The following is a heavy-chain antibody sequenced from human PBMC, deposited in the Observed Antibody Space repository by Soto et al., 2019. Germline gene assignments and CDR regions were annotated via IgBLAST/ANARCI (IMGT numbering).Heavy chain of an antibody. D-gene: IGHD3-16*01. Sequence: QVQLVQSGAEVKKPGSSVKVSCKASGGTFSSYTISWVRQAPGQGLEWMGRIIPILGIANYAQKFQGRVTITADKSTSKAYRELSSLRSEDTAVYYCARDGGGGFDYWGQGTLVTVSS. J-gene: IGHJ4*02. CDR2: IIPILGIA. CDR3: ARDGGGGFDY. V-gene: IGHV1-69*08. CDR1: GGTFSSYT.